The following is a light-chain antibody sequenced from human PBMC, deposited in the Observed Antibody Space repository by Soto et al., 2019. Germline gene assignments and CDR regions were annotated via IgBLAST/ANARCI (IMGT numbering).Light chain of an antibody. Sequence: EIVLTQSPGTLSLSPGERATLSCRASQSVSSSYLAWYQQKPGQAPRLLIYGASSRATGIPDRFSGSGSGTDFTLTISRLEPEDFAVYYCQQYGRSVSITFGQGTKVDIK. J-gene: IGKJ1*01. V-gene: IGKV3-20*01. CDR1: QSVSSSY. CDR2: GAS. CDR3: QQYGRSVSIT.